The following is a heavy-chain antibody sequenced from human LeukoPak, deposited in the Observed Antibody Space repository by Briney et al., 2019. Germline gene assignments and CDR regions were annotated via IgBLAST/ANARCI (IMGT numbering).Heavy chain of an antibody. V-gene: IGHV4-59*01. CDR2: IYYTGST. CDR3: ARGKGDFDS. Sequence: SETLSLTCTVSGESFTNYFWSWIRQPPGKGLEWIGSIYYTGSTNYNPSLQSRVTISLDTSKNHFSLNLNSVTAADTAVYCCARGKGDFDSWGQGTLVTVSS. J-gene: IGHJ4*02. CDR1: GESFTNYF. D-gene: IGHD3-16*01.